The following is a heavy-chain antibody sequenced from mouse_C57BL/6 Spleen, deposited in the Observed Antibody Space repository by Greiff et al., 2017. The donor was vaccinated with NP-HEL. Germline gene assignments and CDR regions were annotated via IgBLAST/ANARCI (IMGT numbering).Heavy chain of an antibody. J-gene: IGHJ1*03. Sequence: EVQLVESGGGLVKPGGSLKLSCAASGFTFSDYGMHWVRQAPEKGLEWVAYISSGSSTIYYADTVKGRFTISRDNAKNTLFLQMTSLRSEDTAMYYCAREGFGLGNWYFDVWGTGTTVTVSS. CDR2: ISSGSSTI. V-gene: IGHV5-17*01. CDR3: AREGFGLGNWYFDV. CDR1: GFTFSDYG. D-gene: IGHD4-1*01.